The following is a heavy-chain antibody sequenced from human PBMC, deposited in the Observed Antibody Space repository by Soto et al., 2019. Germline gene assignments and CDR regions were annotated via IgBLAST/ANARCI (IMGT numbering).Heavy chain of an antibody. CDR1: VFTFSIYG. D-gene: IGHD6-19*01. V-gene: IGHV3-7*01. J-gene: IGHJ6*02. CDR2: IKQDGSEK. CDR3: ATDRYSSGWYPNYYYGMDV. Sequence: GGSLRLSLAASVFTFSIYGMSWCRQAPGKGLEWVANIKQDGSEKYYVDSVKGRFTISRDNAKNSLYLQMNSLRAEDTAVYYCATDRYSSGWYPNYYYGMDVWGQGTTVTVSS.